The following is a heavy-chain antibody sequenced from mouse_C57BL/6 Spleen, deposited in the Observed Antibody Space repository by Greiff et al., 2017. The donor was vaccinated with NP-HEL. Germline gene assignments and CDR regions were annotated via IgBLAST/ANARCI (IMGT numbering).Heavy chain of an antibody. CDR3: ARVREGYFDY. J-gene: IGHJ2*01. CDR1: GYTFTSYW. V-gene: IGHV1-69*01. CDR2: IDPSDSYT. Sequence: QVQLQQPGAELVMPGASVKLSCKASGYTFTSYWMHWVKQRPGQGLEWIGEIDPSDSYTNYNQKFKGKATLTVDKSSSTAYMQLSSLTSEDSAVYYCARVREGYFDYWGQGTTLTVSS. D-gene: IGHD1-1*01.